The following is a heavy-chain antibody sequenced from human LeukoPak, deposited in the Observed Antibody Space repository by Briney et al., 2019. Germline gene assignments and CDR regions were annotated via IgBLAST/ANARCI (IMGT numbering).Heavy chain of an antibody. V-gene: IGHV3-48*03. CDR3: VRGMVRGHYYYMDV. CDR1: GFTFSSYE. J-gene: IGHJ6*03. Sequence: GWSLRLSCAASGFTFSSYEMNWVRQAPGKGLEWVSYISSSGSTIYYADSVKGRFTISRDNAKNSLYLQMNSLRAEDTAVYYCVRGMVRGHYYYMDVWGKGTTVTVSS. CDR2: ISSSGSTI. D-gene: IGHD3-10*01.